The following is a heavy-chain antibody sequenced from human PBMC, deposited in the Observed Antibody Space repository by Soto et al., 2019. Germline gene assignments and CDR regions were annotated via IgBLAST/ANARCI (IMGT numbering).Heavy chain of an antibody. V-gene: IGHV3-23*01. Sequence: EVQLLESGGGLVQPGGSLRLSCAASGFTFSSYAMSWVRQSPGKVLEWVSAISGSGGSTYYADSVKGRFTISRDNSKNTLYLQMNSLRAEDTAVYYCAKVDGDCSGGSCPWFDYWGQGTLVTVSS. CDR3: AKVDGDCSGGSCPWFDY. D-gene: IGHD2-15*01. J-gene: IGHJ4*02. CDR1: GFTFSSYA. CDR2: ISGSGGST.